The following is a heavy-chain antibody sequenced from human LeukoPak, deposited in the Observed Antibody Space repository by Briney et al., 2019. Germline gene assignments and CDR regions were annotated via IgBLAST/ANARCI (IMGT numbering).Heavy chain of an antibody. J-gene: IGHJ4*02. CDR3: AKMGSASCYTELDD. CDR1: GFTFSIYA. V-gene: IGHV3-23*01. CDR2: ISGGGGGT. D-gene: IGHD2-2*02. Sequence: GGSLRLSCAASGFTFSIYAMTWVRQAPGKGLEWVSAISGGGGGTYYADSVKGRFTISRDNSKNSLYLQMNSLRAEDTAVCYCAKMGSASCYTELDDWGQGTLVTVSS.